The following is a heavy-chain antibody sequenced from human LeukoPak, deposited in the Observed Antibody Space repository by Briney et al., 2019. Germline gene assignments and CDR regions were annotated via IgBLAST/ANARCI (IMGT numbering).Heavy chain of an antibody. CDR1: GYTFTSYG. J-gene: IGHJ5*02. CDR2: ISAYNGNT. Sequence: ASVKVSCKASGYTFTSYGISWVRQAPGQGLEWMGWISAYNGNTNYAQKLQGRVTMTTDTSTSTAYMELRSLRSDDTAVYYCAGDSPASGIAPTFDPWGQGTLVTVSS. D-gene: IGHD6-13*01. CDR3: AGDSPASGIAPTFDP. V-gene: IGHV1-18*01.